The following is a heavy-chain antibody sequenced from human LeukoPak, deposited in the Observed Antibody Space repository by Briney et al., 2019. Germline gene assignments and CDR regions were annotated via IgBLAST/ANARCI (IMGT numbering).Heavy chain of an antibody. CDR3: AKDLSLLRWLRGFDL. CDR1: GFTFSSYE. D-gene: IGHD5-24*01. CDR2: ISPSGTTI. V-gene: IGHV3-48*03. Sequence: GSPRLSCAASGFTFSSYEMNWVRQAPGKGLEWVSYISPSGTTIYYADSVKGRFTISRDNAKNSLYLQMNSLRAEDTAVYHCAKDLSLLRWLRGFDLWGRGTLVTVSS. J-gene: IGHJ2*01.